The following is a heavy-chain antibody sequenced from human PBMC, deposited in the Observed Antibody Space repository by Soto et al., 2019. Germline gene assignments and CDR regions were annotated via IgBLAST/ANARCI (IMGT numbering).Heavy chain of an antibody. CDR2: ISDSGISI. J-gene: IGHJ4*02. CDR3: AQDARRTGLLGQWVG. V-gene: IGHV3-23*01. Sequence: EEQLLESGGGLIQPGGSLRLSCAASGFAFYNYAMAWVRQAPGKGLEWVSGISDSGISIYYTDSVKGRFTISRDNSKNTLFLQMHSLRGEDTALYYWAQDARRTGLLGQWVGWGQGTLVTVSS. CDR1: GFAFYNYA. D-gene: IGHD1-26*01.